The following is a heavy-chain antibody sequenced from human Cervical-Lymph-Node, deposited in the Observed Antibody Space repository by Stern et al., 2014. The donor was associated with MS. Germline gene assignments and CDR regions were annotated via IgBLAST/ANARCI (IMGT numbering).Heavy chain of an antibody. D-gene: IGHD5-18*01. Sequence: QLVESGPGLVKPSETLSLTCTVSGGSISSSSYYWGWIRQPPGKGLEWIGNIYYSGGTYYNPSLKSRVTISVDTSRNQFPLKLSSVTAADTAVYYCARHSNLPSSYRMDVWGQGTTVNVSS. CDR2: IYYSGGT. J-gene: IGHJ6*01. CDR3: ARHSNLPSSYRMDV. V-gene: IGHV4-39*01. CDR1: GGSISSSSYY.